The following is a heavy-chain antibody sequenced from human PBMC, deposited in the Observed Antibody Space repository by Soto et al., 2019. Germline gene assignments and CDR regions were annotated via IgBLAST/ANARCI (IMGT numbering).Heavy chain of an antibody. D-gene: IGHD6-19*01. CDR1: GGSISSYY. Sequence: SETLSLTCTVSGGSISSYYWSWIRQPPGKGLEWIGYFYYSGSTNYNPSLKNRVTISVDTSKNQFSLRLSSVTAADTAMYYCAKYVFLAGTHEAFDFWGQGIMVTVSS. V-gene: IGHV4-59*08. J-gene: IGHJ3*01. CDR2: FYYSGST. CDR3: AKYVFLAGTHEAFDF.